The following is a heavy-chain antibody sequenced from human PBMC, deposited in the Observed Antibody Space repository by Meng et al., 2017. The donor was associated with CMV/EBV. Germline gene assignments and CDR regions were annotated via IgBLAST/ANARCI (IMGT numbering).Heavy chain of an antibody. J-gene: IGHJ4*02. CDR3: ARVPTVTTTAYFDY. CDR1: GGSFSGYY. Sequence: SETLSLTCAFYGGSFSGYYWSWIRQPPGKGLEWIGEINHSGSTNYNPSLKSRVTISVDTSKNQFSLKLSYVTAADTAVYYCARVPTVTTTAYFDYWGQGTLVPSPQ. CDR2: INHSGST. V-gene: IGHV4-34*01. D-gene: IGHD4-17*01.